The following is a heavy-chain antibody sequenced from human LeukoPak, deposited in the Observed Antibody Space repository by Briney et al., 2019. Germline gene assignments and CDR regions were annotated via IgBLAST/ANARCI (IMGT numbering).Heavy chain of an antibody. CDR1: GFTFSSCS. CDR2: IKEDGSEK. Sequence: GGSLRLSCAASGFTFSSCSMSWGRQAPGRGPEWVANIKEDGSEKHYSDSVKGRFTISRDNAKNSLYLEVNSLRVEDTAVYYCARSPDGFDYWGQGTLVTVSS. J-gene: IGHJ4*02. V-gene: IGHV3-7*01. CDR3: ARSPDGFDY.